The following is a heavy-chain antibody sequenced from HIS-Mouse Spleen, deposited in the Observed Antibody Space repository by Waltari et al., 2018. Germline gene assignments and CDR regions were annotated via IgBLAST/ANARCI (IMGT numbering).Heavy chain of an antibody. Sequence: QVQLVQSGAEVKTPGASLKVSCKAAGYTFTSYDINWVRLATGQGLDWMGWMNPNSGNTGYAQKFQGRVTMTRNTSISTAYMELRSLRSEDTAVYYCARGHDYSNYFDYWGQGTLVTVSS. CDR1: GYTFTSYD. CDR2: MNPNSGNT. D-gene: IGHD4-4*01. V-gene: IGHV1-8*01. J-gene: IGHJ4*02. CDR3: ARGHDYSNYFDY.